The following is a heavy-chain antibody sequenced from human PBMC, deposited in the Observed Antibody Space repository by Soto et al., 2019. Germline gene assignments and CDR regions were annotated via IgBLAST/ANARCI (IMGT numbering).Heavy chain of an antibody. CDR2: ISYDGSNK. CDR3: ASMTTVTHANY. V-gene: IGHV3-30-3*01. Sequence: GGSLRLSCAASGFTFSSYAMHWVRQAPGKGLEWVAVISYDGSNKYYADSVKGRFTISRDNSKNTLYLQMNSLRAEDTAVYYCASMTTVTHANYWGQGTLVTVSS. J-gene: IGHJ4*02. CDR1: GFTFSSYA. D-gene: IGHD4-17*01.